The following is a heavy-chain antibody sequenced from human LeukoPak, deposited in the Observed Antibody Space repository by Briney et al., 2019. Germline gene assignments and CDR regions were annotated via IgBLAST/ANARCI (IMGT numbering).Heavy chain of an antibody. CDR3: ARVSWFDELPNC. D-gene: IGHD3-10*01. CDR1: GGSISSSSYY. J-gene: IGHJ4*02. V-gene: IGHV4-39*07. Sequence: SETLSLTCTVSGGSISSSSYYWGWIRQPPGKGLEWIGSIYYSGSTYYNPSLKSRVTISVDTSKNQFSLKLSSVTAADTAVYYCARVSWFDELPNCWGQGTLVSVSS. CDR2: IYYSGST.